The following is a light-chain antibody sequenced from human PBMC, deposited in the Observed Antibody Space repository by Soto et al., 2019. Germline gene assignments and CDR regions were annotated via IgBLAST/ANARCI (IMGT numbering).Light chain of an antibody. Sequence: DIQLTQSPSFLSASVGDRVTITCRASQGISSYLAWYQQKPGKAPKLLIYAASTLQSGVPSRFSGSGSGTEFTLTISSLQPEDFATYYCQQLNWLGQGTKVDIK. CDR2: AAS. CDR1: QGISSY. CDR3: QQLNW. V-gene: IGKV1-9*01. J-gene: IGKJ1*01.